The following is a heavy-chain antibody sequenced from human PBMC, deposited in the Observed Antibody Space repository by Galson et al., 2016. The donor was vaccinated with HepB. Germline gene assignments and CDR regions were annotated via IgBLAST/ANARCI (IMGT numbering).Heavy chain of an antibody. J-gene: IGHJ6*03. CDR2: ISHRGET. Sequence: ETLSLTCTVSGDSISNYYWSWIRQPPGKVMEWIGEISHRGETNYNPSLETRVTMSVDSSMKQFSLNLKSLTAADTATYYCARGGNSGYGEFDYPKFYMDVWGKGATVTVSS. D-gene: IGHD5-12*01. CDR3: ARGGNSGYGEFDYPKFYMDV. CDR1: GDSISNYY. V-gene: IGHV4-59*12.